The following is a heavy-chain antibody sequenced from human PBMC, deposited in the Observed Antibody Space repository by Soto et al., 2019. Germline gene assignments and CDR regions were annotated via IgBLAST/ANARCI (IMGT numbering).Heavy chain of an antibody. CDR3: ARESEDLTSNFDY. Sequence: GGALGLSCAASGFTVSSYIMNGGRQAPGKGLEWVSSISISSSYIYYADSVKGRFTISRDNAKNSLYLEMNSLRAEDTAVYYCARESEDLTSNFDYWGQGTLVTVSS. CDR2: ISISSSYI. V-gene: IGHV3-21*06. J-gene: IGHJ4*02. CDR1: GFTVSSYI.